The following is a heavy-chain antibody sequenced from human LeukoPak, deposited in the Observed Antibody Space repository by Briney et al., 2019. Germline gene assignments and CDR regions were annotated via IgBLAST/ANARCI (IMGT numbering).Heavy chain of an antibody. CDR3: ARDGSPVLVEGALDY. Sequence: GGSLGLSCAASGFTFSSYSMNWVRQAPGKGLEWVSSISSSSSYIYYADSVKGRFTISRDNAKNSLYLQMNSLRAEDTAVYYCARDGSPVLVEGALDYWGQGTLVTVSS. CDR2: ISSSSSYI. D-gene: IGHD2-15*01. CDR1: GFTFSSYS. V-gene: IGHV3-21*01. J-gene: IGHJ4*02.